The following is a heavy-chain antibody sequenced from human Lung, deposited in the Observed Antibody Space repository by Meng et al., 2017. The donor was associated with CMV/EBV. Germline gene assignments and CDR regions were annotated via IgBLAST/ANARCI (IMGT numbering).Heavy chain of an antibody. V-gene: IGHV3-21*03. CDR2: IGSGTSHI. J-gene: IGHJ4*02. Sequence: GESLKISCAVSGFTFSTYTMNWLRQAPGKGLEWVSCIGSGTSHIYYADSVKDRFTISRDNAKNSLYLQMNSLRPEETAIYYCAKDELLFGGANAFFDHWGQGXLVTVSS. CDR1: GFTFSTYT. D-gene: IGHD3-16*01. CDR3: AKDELLFGGANAFFDH.